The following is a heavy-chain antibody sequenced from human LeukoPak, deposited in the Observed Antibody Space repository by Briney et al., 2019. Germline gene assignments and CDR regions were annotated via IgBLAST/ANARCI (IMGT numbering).Heavy chain of an antibody. Sequence: GGSLRLSCAASGFTVSSNYMSWVRQAPGKGLEWVSVIYSGGSTYYADSVKGRFTISRDNSKNTLYLQMNSLRAEDTAVYYCARDVDPYCSSTSCYRDYWGQGTLVTVSS. D-gene: IGHD2-2*01. J-gene: IGHJ4*02. CDR1: GFTVSSNY. CDR3: ARDVDPYCSSTSCYRDY. CDR2: IYSGGST. V-gene: IGHV3-53*01.